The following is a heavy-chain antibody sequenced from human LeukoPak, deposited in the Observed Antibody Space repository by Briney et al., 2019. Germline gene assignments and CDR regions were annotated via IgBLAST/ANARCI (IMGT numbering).Heavy chain of an antibody. CDR3: ARGNFGTAMVTFLDY. CDR1: GFTFSSYS. D-gene: IGHD5-18*01. Sequence: GSLRLSCAASGFTFSSYSMNWVRQAPGKGLEWVSYISSSSSTIYYADSVKGRFTISRDNAKNSLYLQMNSLRDEDTAVYYCARGNFGTAMVTFLDYWGQGTLVTVSS. V-gene: IGHV3-48*02. CDR2: ISSSSSTI. J-gene: IGHJ4*02.